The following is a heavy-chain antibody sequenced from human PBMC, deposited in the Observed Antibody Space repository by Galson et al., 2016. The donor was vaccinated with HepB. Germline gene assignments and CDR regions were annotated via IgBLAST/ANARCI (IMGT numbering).Heavy chain of an antibody. D-gene: IGHD5-24*01. CDR2: VYPGDSEA. Sequence: QSGAEVKKPGESLKISCKTSGYKFTNHWIGWVRQVPGKGLEWMGSVYPGDSEARYSPSFQGQVTVSADKFITTAYLQWSSLKASDTAIYFCVRAFSDGTATLPFDHLGPGILVTVSS. J-gene: IGHJ4*02. CDR1: GYKFTNHW. V-gene: IGHV5-51*01. CDR3: VRAFSDGTATLPFDH.